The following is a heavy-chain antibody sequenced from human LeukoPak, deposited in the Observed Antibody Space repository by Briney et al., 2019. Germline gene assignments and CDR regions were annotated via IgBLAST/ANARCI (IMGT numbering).Heavy chain of an antibody. D-gene: IGHD2-2*01. CDR3: AKDAVPATVADGYYYMDV. CDR2: MSYDGSNK. J-gene: IGHJ6*03. Sequence: GGSLRLSCAASGFTFSSYAMHWVRQAPGKGLEWVAVMSYDGSNKYYADSVKGRFTISRDNSKNTLYLQMNSLRAEDTAVYYCAKDAVPATVADGYYYMDVWGKGTTVTISS. V-gene: IGHV3-30*04. CDR1: GFTFSSYA.